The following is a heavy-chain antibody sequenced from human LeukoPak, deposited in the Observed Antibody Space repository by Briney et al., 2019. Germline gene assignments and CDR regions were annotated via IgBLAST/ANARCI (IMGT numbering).Heavy chain of an antibody. Sequence: GASVKVPCKASGYTFTGYYMHWVRQAPGQGLEWMGWINPNSGGTNYAQKFQGRVTMTRDTSISTAYMELSRLRSDDTAVYYCARYCSSTSCHSWGAFDIWGQGTMVTVSS. CDR1: GYTFTGYY. V-gene: IGHV1-2*02. CDR2: INPNSGGT. CDR3: ARYCSSTSCHSWGAFDI. J-gene: IGHJ3*02. D-gene: IGHD2-2*01.